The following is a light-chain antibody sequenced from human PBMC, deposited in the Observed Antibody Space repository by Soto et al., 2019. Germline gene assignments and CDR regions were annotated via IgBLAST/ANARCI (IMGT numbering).Light chain of an antibody. Sequence: ALTQPASVSGSPGQSIAISCTGTSSDVGSYNLVSWYQQYPDKAPKLMIYEDNKRPSGVSNRFSGSKSGNTASLTISGLQAEDEADYYCCSYAGSSTYAFGTGTKVTVL. J-gene: IGLJ1*01. CDR2: EDN. CDR3: CSYAGSSTYA. CDR1: SSDVGSYNL. V-gene: IGLV2-23*01.